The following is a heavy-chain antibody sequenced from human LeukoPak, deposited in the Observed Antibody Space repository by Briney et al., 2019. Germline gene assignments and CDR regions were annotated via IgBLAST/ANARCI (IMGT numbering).Heavy chain of an antibody. CDR2: IYTSGST. J-gene: IGHJ3*02. V-gene: IGHV4-61*02. CDR1: GGSISSGSYY. D-gene: IGHD3-22*01. Sequence: SETLSLTCTVSGGSISSGSYYWSWIRQPAGKGLEWIGRIYTSGSTNYNPSLKSRVTISVDTSKNQFSLKLSTVTAADTAVYYRAREGTITMIVVVSAFDIWGQGTMVSVSS. CDR3: AREGTITMIVVVSAFDI.